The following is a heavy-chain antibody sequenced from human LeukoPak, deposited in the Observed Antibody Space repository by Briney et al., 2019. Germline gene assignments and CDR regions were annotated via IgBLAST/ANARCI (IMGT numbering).Heavy chain of an antibody. J-gene: IGHJ6*04. V-gene: IGHV3-11*06. CDR3: ARDKESSGWYLTPYYYGMDV. CDR2: IGSSSTYT. CDR1: GFTFSDYY. D-gene: IGHD6-13*01. Sequence: GGSLRLSCASSGFTFSDYYMTWIRQAPGRGLEWISYIGSSSTYTHYADSVKGRFTISRDNAKNSLYMQMNSLRAEDTAVYYCARDKESSGWYLTPYYYGMDVWGKGTTVTVSS.